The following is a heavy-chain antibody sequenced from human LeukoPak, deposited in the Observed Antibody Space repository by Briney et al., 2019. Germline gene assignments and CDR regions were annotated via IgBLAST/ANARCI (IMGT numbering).Heavy chain of an antibody. CDR1: GGSFSGYY. J-gene: IGHJ5*02. CDR3: ARRHRITIFGVISGSHIGSWFDH. V-gene: IGHV4-34*01. D-gene: IGHD3-3*01. Sequence: SETLSLTCAVYGGSFSGYYWSWIRQPPGKGLEWIGEINHSGSTNYNPSLKSRVTISVDTSKNQFSLKLSSVTAADTAVYYCARRHRITIFGVISGSHIGSWFDHWGQGTLVTVSS. CDR2: INHSGST.